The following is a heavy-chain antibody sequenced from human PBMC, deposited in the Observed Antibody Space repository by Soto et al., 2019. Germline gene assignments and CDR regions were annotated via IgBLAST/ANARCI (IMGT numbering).Heavy chain of an antibody. CDR2: INANSGST. D-gene: IGHD3-22*01. V-gene: IGHV1-2*02. J-gene: IGHJ6*02. Sequence: ASVKVSCKASGYTFTGYYMHWVRQAPGQGLEWMGWINANSGSTNYAQKIQGRVTMTRDMSMSTAYMELRGLRSDDTAVYYCASLNYYDSSGYPTYGMDVWGQGTTVTVSS. CDR1: GYTFTGYY. CDR3: ASLNYYDSSGYPTYGMDV.